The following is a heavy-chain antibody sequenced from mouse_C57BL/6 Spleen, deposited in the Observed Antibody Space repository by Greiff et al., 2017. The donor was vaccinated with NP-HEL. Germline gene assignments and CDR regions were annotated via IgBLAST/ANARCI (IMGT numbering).Heavy chain of an antibody. J-gene: IGHJ3*01. Sequence: EVKLMESGGGLVKPGGSLKLSCAASGFTFSDYGMHWVRQAPEKGLEWVAYISSGSSTIYYADTVKGRFTISRDNAKNTLCLQMTRLRSEDTAMYYCARPGTGPWFAYWGQGTLVTVSA. V-gene: IGHV5-17*01. D-gene: IGHD4-1*01. CDR3: ARPGTGPWFAY. CDR1: GFTFSDYG. CDR2: ISSGSSTI.